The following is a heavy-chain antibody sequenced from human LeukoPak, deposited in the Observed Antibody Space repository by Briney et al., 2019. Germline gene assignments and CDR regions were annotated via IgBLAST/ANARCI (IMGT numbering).Heavy chain of an antibody. D-gene: IGHD3-9*01. CDR1: GFTFDDYG. V-gene: IGHV3-20*04. J-gene: IGHJ4*01. CDR2: INWNGGSK. CDR3: ARSYDIFSGSPQFDY. Sequence: GGSLRLSCAASGFTFDDYGMSWVRQGIWKGLEWVSGINWNGGSKGYADSVKGRFTISRDDAKNSLYLQMNSLRVEDTALYYCARSYDIFSGSPQFDYWGHGTLVTVSS.